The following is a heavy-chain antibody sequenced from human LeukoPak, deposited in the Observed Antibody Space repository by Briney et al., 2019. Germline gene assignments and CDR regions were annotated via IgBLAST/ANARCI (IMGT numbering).Heavy chain of an antibody. CDR2: LSGSGITT. D-gene: IGHD6-19*01. Sequence: GGSLRLSCAASGFTFSNSAMSWVRQAPGKGLEWVSTLSGSGITTYYADSVKGRFTISRDNSKNTLYLQMNSLRAEDTAVHYCAKGIYSSGWSYFDYWGHGTLVTVSS. J-gene: IGHJ4*01. CDR3: AKGIYSSGWSYFDY. V-gene: IGHV3-23*01. CDR1: GFTFSNSA.